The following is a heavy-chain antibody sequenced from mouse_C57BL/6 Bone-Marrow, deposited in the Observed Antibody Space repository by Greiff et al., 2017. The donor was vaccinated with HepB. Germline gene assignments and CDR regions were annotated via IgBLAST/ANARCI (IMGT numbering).Heavy chain of an antibody. D-gene: IGHD4-1*01. CDR2: IDPANGNT. Sequence: EVQLVESGAELVKPGASVKLSCTASGFNIKDPYMNWVKQRPEQGLEWIGRIDPANGNTKYDPKFQGKATITADTSSNTAYLQLSSLTSEDTAVYYCARGLGKDYWGQGTTLTVSS. CDR1: GFNIKDPY. CDR3: ARGLGKDY. J-gene: IGHJ2*01. V-gene: IGHV14-3*02.